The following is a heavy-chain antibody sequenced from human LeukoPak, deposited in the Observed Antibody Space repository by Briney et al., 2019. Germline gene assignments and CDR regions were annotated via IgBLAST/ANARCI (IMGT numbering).Heavy chain of an antibody. CDR2: IYYSGST. D-gene: IGHD3-9*01. CDR1: GGSISSYY. V-gene: IGHV4-59*08. Sequence: MTSETLSLTCTVSGGSISSYYWSWIRQPPGKGLEWIGYIYYSGSTNYNPSLKSRVTISVDTSKNQFSLKLSSVTAADTAVYYCARLSPNFDWLLSYLYGMDVWGQGTTVTVSS. J-gene: IGHJ6*02. CDR3: ARLSPNFDWLLSYLYGMDV.